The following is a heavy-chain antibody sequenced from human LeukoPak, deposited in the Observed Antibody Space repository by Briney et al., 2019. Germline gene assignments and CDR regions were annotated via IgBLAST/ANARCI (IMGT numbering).Heavy chain of an antibody. CDR1: GYTFTSYD. Sequence: ASVKVSCKASGYTFTSYDINWVRQATGQGREWMGGMNPNSGSTGYAQKFQGRDTMTRNTSITTAYMELSSLRSEDTAVYYCARGYPSRYFDWSPSLFYYYYYYMDVWGKGTPVTVSS. CDR2: MNPNSGST. V-gene: IGHV1-8*01. CDR3: ARGYPSRYFDWSPSLFYYYYYYMDV. D-gene: IGHD3-9*01. J-gene: IGHJ6*03.